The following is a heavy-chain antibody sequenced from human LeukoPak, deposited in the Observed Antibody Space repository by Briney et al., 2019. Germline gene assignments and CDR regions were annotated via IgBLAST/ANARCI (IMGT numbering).Heavy chain of an antibody. CDR2: ISGSGNST. J-gene: IGHJ4*02. V-gene: IGHV3-23*01. D-gene: IGHD2-15*01. CDR1: GLTFSGSA. Sequence: GGSLRLSCAASGLTFSGSAMSWVRQAPGKGLEWVSLISGSGNSTYYADSVKGRFTISRDNSKNTLYLQMNSLRAEDTAVYYCAKVLVLVSANRYYFDYWGQGTLVTVSS. CDR3: AKVLVLVSANRYYFDY.